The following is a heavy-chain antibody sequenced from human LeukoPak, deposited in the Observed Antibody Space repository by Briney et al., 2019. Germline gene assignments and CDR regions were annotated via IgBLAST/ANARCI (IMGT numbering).Heavy chain of an antibody. CDR1: GFTLSSYA. Sequence: PGGSLRLSCAASGFTLSSYAMSWIRQAPGKGLEWVSYISSSSYIYYADSVKGRFTISRDNAKNSLYLQMNSLRAEDTSVYYCATVYIYGSPTSYFDYWGQGTLVTVSS. J-gene: IGHJ4*02. D-gene: IGHD5-18*01. CDR3: ATVYIYGSPTSYFDY. V-gene: IGHV3-21*05. CDR2: ISSSSYI.